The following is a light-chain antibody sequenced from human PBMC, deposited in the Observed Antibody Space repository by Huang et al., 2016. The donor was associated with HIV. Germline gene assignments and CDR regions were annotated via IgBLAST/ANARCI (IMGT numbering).Light chain of an antibody. CDR1: QGISDS. CDR2: AAS. CDR3: QQYYGTPRT. Sequence: DIQMTQSPSSLSASVGDRVTITCRASQGISDSLAWYQQKPGKAPKLVLYAASRLESGVPSRFSDSGSGTDYTLTISSLQPEDFATYYCQQYYGTPRTFGQGTRVEIK. J-gene: IGKJ1*01. V-gene: IGKV1-NL1*01.